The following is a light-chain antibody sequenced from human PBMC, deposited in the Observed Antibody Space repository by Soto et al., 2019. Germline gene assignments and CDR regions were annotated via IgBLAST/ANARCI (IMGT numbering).Light chain of an antibody. CDR2: EVS. J-gene: IGLJ2*01. CDR1: SSDVGGYNY. CDR3: SSYAGSISPYVV. V-gene: IGLV2-8*01. Sequence: QSALTQPPSASGSPGQSVTISCTGTSSDVGGYNYVSWYQQHPGKAPKLMIYEVSKRPSGVPDRFSGSKSGNTASLTVSGLQAEDEADYYCSSYAGSISPYVVFGGGTKVTVL.